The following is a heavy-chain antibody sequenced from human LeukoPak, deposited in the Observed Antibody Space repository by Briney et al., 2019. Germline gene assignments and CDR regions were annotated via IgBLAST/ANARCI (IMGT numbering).Heavy chain of an antibody. J-gene: IGHJ4*02. Sequence: GGSLRLSCAASGFTFTSYAMSWVRQAPGKGLEWGSAISGTISSTYYADSVKGRFTISRDNSKNTLYLQMNSLRAEDTAVYYCAKGAKWELPFDYWGQGTLVTVSS. CDR3: AKGAKWELPFDY. CDR1: GFTFTSYA. CDR2: ISGTISST. V-gene: IGHV3-23*01. D-gene: IGHD1-26*01.